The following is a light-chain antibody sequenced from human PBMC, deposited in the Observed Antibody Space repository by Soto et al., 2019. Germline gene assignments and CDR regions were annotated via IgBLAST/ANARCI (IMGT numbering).Light chain of an antibody. V-gene: IGLV1-51*01. CDR2: DNN. J-gene: IGLJ2*01. CDR1: SSNIGNNY. CDR3: ATWDGSLPGEV. Sequence: QSVLTQPPSASGTPGQRVTLSCSGSSSNIGNNYVSWYQQLPGTAPKLLIYDNNKRPSGIPDRFSGSKSGTSGTLDITGLQTGDEADYYCATWDGSLPGEVFGGGTKLTVL.